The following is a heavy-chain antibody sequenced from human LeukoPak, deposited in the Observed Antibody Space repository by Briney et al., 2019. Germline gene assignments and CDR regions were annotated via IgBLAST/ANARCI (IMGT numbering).Heavy chain of an antibody. Sequence: SETLSLTCTVSGGSISRSRDYWGWIRQPPGKGLEWIGSIYYSGSTYYNPSLKSRVTISGDTSKNRFSLKLSSVTAADTAVYYCARETYYYGSGSYYTEGYYYYYMDVWGKGTTVTISS. CDR3: ARETYYYGSGSYYTEGYYYYYMDV. D-gene: IGHD3-10*01. J-gene: IGHJ6*03. V-gene: IGHV4-39*07. CDR1: GGSISRSRDY. CDR2: IYYSGST.